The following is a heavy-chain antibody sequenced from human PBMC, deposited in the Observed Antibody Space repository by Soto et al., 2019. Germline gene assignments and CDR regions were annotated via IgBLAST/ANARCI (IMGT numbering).Heavy chain of an antibody. D-gene: IGHD3-22*01. CDR3: ARDSNYDSSGYRNDAFDI. CDR1: GGSISIYY. CDR2: IYYSGST. J-gene: IGHJ3*02. V-gene: IGHV4-59*06. Sequence: PSETLSLTCTVSGGSISIYYWSWIRQPPGKGLEWIGYIYYSGSTYYNPSLKSRVTISVDTSKNQFSLKLSSVTAADTAVYYCARDSNYDSSGYRNDAFDIWGQGTMVTVSS.